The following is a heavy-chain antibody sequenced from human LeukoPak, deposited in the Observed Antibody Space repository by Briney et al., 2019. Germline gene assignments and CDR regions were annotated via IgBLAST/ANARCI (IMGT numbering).Heavy chain of an antibody. J-gene: IGHJ4*01. CDR1: GGSISTYY. CDR2: ISYSGST. D-gene: IGHD1-26*01. V-gene: IGHV4-59*01. Sequence: SETLSLTCTVSGGSISTYYWNWIRQPPGKGLEWIGFISYSGSTNYNPSLKSRATISVDTSKNQFSLKLSSVTAADTAVYYCARAYASYFLTDYWGQEPWSPSPQ. CDR3: ARAYASYFLTDY.